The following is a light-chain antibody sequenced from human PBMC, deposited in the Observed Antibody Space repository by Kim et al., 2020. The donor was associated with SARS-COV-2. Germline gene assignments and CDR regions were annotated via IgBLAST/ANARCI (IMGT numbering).Light chain of an antibody. CDR3: QQYDDLPLT. CDR2: DAT. Sequence: GDRVTVTCQASQDINSYLNWYQQKPGEAPKVLIHDATSLQPGVPSRFSGSGSGTHFTLTIRSLQPEDIAIYYCQQYDDLPLTFGPGTKVDIK. CDR1: QDINSY. V-gene: IGKV1-33*01. J-gene: IGKJ3*01.